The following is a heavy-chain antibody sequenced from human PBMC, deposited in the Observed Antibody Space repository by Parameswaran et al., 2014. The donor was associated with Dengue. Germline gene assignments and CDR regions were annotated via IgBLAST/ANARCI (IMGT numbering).Heavy chain of an antibody. V-gene: IGHV3-23*01. CDR2: ISGSGGSA. CDR3: ASSTVTNGIDAFDI. Sequence: VRQMPGKGLEWVSAISGSGGSAYYADSVKGRFTISRDNSKNTLYLQMNSLRAEDTAVYYCASSTVTNGIDAFDIWGQGTMVTVSS. J-gene: IGHJ3*02. D-gene: IGHD4-17*01.